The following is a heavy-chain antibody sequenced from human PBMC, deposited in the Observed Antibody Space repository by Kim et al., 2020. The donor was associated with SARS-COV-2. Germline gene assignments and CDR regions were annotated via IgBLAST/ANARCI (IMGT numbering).Heavy chain of an antibody. D-gene: IGHD5-12*01. Sequence: GGSLRLSCETSGFTFNSYAMSWVRQAPGKGPEWIAYVGRSAARTYYAASVKGRFIISRDSATNSIHLQMDSLRAEDTALYYCARDHRSAVDPLLDSWGHGVLVSVSS. V-gene: IGHV3-48*03. CDR2: VGRSAART. CDR1: GFTFNSYA. CDR3: ARDHRSAVDPLLDS. J-gene: IGHJ5*01.